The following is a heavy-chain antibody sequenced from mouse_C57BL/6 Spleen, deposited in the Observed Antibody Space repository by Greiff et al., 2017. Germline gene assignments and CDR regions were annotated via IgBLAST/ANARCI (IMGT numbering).Heavy chain of an antibody. Sequence: DVQLVESEGGLVQPGSSMKLSCTASGFTFSDYYMAWVRQVPEKGLEWVANINSDGSSTYYLDSLKSRFIISRDNAKNILYLQMSSLKSEDTATYYCARETGPFDYWGQGTTLTVSS. CDR2: INSDGSST. J-gene: IGHJ2*01. CDR1: GFTFSDYY. CDR3: ARETGPFDY. V-gene: IGHV5-16*01. D-gene: IGHD4-1*01.